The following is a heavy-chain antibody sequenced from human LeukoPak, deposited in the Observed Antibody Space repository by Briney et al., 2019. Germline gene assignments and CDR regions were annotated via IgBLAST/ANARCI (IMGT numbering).Heavy chain of an antibody. J-gene: IGHJ3*02. D-gene: IGHD3-22*01. CDR3: ARGIRDDGSAYRAFDI. Sequence: GGSLRLSCVASGFTFSNHWMNWVRQAPGRELEWVANIKRDGSEMKYVGSVEGRFTVSRDNAESSLYLQMNSLRVEDTAVYYCARGIRDDGSAYRAFDIWGQGTMVTVSS. CDR2: IKRDGSEM. CDR1: GFTFSNHW. V-gene: IGHV3-7*03.